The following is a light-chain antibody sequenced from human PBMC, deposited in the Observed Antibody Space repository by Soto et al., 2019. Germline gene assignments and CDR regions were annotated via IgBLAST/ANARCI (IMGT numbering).Light chain of an antibody. Sequence: EVVLTESPVTLSLSPGSRASLSCRASQSFRGLLAWYQQKPGQAPRLLIYGASNRATGITDRFRGNGSGTDFTITISRLEPDDFAVYYCQTYGSSSITFGPGTRLEIK. CDR1: QSFRGL. CDR3: QTYGSSSIT. V-gene: IGKV3-20*01. CDR2: GAS. J-gene: IGKJ5*01.